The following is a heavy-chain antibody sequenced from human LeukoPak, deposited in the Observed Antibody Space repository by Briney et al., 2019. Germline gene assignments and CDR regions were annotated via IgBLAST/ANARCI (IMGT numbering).Heavy chain of an antibody. CDR1: GFTFSNAW. Sequence: PGGSLRLPCAASGFTFSNAWMSWVRQAPGKGLEWVGRIKRKTDGATTDYGAPVKGRFTISRDDSKNTLYLQMNSLKTEDTAVYYCTTVSYSNYGFDYWGQGTLVTVSS. D-gene: IGHD4-11*01. CDR2: IKRKTDGATT. CDR3: TTVSYSNYGFDY. J-gene: IGHJ4*02. V-gene: IGHV3-15*01.